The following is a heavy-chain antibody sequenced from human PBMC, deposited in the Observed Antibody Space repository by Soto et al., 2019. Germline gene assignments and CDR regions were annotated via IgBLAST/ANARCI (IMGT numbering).Heavy chain of an antibody. CDR1: GGSVSSGSYY. D-gene: IGHD3-3*01. CDR3: ARGQAFWTGYYRMPYYFDY. CDR2: LYYSGST. V-gene: IGHV4-61*01. J-gene: IGHJ4*02. Sequence: PSETLSLTCTVSGGSVSSGSYYLSWIRQPPGKGLEYIGYLYYSGSTNYNPSLKSRVTISVDTPKNQFSLKLTSVTAADTAIYYCARGQAFWTGYYRMPYYFDYWGQGTLVTVSS.